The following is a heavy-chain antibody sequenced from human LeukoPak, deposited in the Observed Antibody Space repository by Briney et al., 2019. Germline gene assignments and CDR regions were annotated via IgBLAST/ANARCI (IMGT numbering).Heavy chain of an antibody. J-gene: IGHJ6*04. CDR3: AELGITMIGGV. CDR2: IRSDGSNT. CDR1: RFTFNIYD. D-gene: IGHD3-10*02. Sequence: GGSLRLSCAASRFTFNIYDMHWVRQAPGKGLEWVAFIRSDGSNTYYADSVKGRFTISRDNAKNSLYLQMNSLRAEDTAVYYCAELGITMIGGVWGKGTTVTISS. V-gene: IGHV3-30*02.